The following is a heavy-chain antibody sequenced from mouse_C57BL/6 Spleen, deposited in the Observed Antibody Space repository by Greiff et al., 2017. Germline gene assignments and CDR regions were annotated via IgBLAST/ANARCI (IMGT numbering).Heavy chain of an antibody. Sequence: QVQLQQPGAELVMPGASVKLSCKASGYTFTSYWMHWVKQRPGQGLEWIGEIDPSDSYTNYNQKFKGKSTLTVDKSSSTAYMQLSSLTSEDSAVYYCARGPIYYGSSYGTNYFDYWGQGTTLTVSS. V-gene: IGHV1-69*01. CDR2: IDPSDSYT. D-gene: IGHD1-1*01. J-gene: IGHJ2*01. CDR1: GYTFTSYW. CDR3: ARGPIYYGSSYGTNYFDY.